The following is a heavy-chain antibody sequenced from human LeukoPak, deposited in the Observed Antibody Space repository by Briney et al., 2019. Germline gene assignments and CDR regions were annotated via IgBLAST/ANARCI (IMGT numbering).Heavy chain of an antibody. CDR1: GGSISSSSYY. CDR3: ARLTNYYVSRGSLYVSFDP. V-gene: IGHV4-39*07. D-gene: IGHD3-22*01. Sequence: PSETLSLTCTVSGGSISSSSYYWSWIRQPPGKGLEWIGCIYYSGSTYYNPSLKSRVTISVDTSKNQLSLKLSSVTAADTAVYYCARLTNYYVSRGSLYVSFDPSGEGKLVTVSS. J-gene: IGHJ5*02. CDR2: IYYSGST.